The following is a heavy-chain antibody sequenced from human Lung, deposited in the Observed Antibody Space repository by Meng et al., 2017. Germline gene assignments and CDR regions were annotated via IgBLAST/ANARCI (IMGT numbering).Heavy chain of an antibody. D-gene: IGHD1-26*01. CDR1: GFTFSNYW. CDR3: AGEILGGAVALNI. Sequence: GGSLRLSCAASGFTFSNYWMSWVRQAPGKGLEWVANIKEDGSEKYYVDSMKGRFTISRDNAQNSLYLQVNSLRAEDTAVYYCAGEILGGAVALNIWGQGTMVTVSS. J-gene: IGHJ3*02. V-gene: IGHV3-7*01. CDR2: IKEDGSEK.